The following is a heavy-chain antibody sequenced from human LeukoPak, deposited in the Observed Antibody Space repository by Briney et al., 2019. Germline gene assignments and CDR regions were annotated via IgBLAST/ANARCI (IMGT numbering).Heavy chain of an antibody. CDR3: AKTGQLDYGMDV. D-gene: IGHD6-13*01. Sequence: SETLPLPSAAKGGPLSGNSWSWIAQPPGKGLEWIGEINHSGSTNYNPSLKSRVTISVDTSKNQFSLKLSSVTAADTAVYYCAKTGQLDYGMDVWGQGTTVTVSS. V-gene: IGHV4-34*01. CDR1: GGPLSGNS. CDR2: INHSGST. J-gene: IGHJ6*02.